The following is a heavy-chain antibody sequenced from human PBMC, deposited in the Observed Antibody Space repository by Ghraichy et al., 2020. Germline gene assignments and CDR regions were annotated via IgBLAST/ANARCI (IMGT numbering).Heavy chain of an antibody. D-gene: IGHD2-2*01. Sequence: SETLSLTCTVSGGSISSYFLSWIRQPPGKGLEWIGYIYYSGSTSYNPSLKSRVSISVDMSKNQFSLKLSSVTAADTAVYYCAREGYCSGSSCYGSSKYNWFDPWGQGTLVTVSS. V-gene: IGHV4-59*01. J-gene: IGHJ5*02. CDR1: GGSISSYF. CDR3: AREGYCSGSSCYGSSKYNWFDP. CDR2: IYYSGST.